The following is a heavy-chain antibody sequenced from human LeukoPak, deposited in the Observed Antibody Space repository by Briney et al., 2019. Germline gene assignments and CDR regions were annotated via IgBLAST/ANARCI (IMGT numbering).Heavy chain of an antibody. J-gene: IGHJ6*02. CDR1: GGSISSYY. D-gene: IGHD5-18*01. CDR3: ASFRGYSYGYDLYYYYGMDV. CDR2: IYYSGST. V-gene: IGHV4-59*01. Sequence: TSETLSLTCTVSGGSISSYYWSWIRQPPGKGLEWIGYIYYSGSTNYNPSLKSRVTISVDTSKNQFSLKLSSVTAADTAVYYCASFRGYSYGYDLYYYYGMDVWGQGTTVTVSS.